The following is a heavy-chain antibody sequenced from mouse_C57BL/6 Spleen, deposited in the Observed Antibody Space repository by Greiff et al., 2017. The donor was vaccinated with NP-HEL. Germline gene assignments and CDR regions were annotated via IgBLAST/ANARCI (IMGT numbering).Heavy chain of an antibody. CDR2: IRSKSNNYAT. J-gene: IGHJ4*01. CDR1: GFSFNTYA. V-gene: IGHV10-1*01. Sequence: EVMLVESGGGLVQPKGSLKLSCAASGFSFNTYAMNWVRQAPGKGLEWVARIRSKSNNYATYYADSVKDRFTISRDDSESMLYPQMNNLKTEDTAMYYCVRQRLLYAMDYWGQGTSVTVSS. D-gene: IGHD2-13*01. CDR3: VRQRLLYAMDY.